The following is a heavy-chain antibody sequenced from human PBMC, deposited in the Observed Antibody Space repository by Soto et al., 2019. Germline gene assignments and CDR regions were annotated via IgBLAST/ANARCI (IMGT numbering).Heavy chain of an antibody. J-gene: IGHJ4*02. Sequence: ASVKVSCKASGGTFSSYAISWVRQAPGQGLEWMGGIIPIFGTANYAQKFQGRVTITADESTSTAYMELSSLRSEDTAVYYCARGYRYGYAKLDYWGQGTLVTVSS. V-gene: IGHV1-69*13. CDR2: IIPIFGTA. D-gene: IGHD5-18*01. CDR1: GGTFSSYA. CDR3: ARGYRYGYAKLDY.